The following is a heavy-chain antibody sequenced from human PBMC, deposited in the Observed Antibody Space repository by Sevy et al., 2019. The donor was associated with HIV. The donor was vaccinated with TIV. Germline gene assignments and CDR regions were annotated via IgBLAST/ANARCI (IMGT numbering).Heavy chain of an antibody. CDR1: GGSISSSSYY. D-gene: IGHD7-27*01. V-gene: IGHV4-39*01. J-gene: IGHJ4*02. CDR3: AILGGRASGY. CDR2: IYYSGST. Sequence: SETLSLTCTVSGGSISSSSYYWGWIRQPPGKGLEWIGSIYYSGSTYYNPSLKSRVTISVDTSKNQFSLKLSSVTAADTAVYYCAILGGRASGYWGQGTLVTVSS.